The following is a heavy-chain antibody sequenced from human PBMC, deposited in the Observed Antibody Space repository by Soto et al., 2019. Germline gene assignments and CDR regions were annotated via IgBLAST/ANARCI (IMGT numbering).Heavy chain of an antibody. CDR3: ARSSGGSGKLWNYYGMDV. CDR1: GFTFSSYS. J-gene: IGHJ6*02. V-gene: IGHV3-21*06. D-gene: IGHD3-10*01. Sequence: PGGSLRLSCAASGFTFSSYSMNWVRQAPGKGLEWVSSISSGSSYIYYADSVKGRFNISRDNAKNSLYLQMNSIKAEDTAVYYCARSSGGSGKLWNYYGMDVWGQGTTVTVSS. CDR2: ISSGSSYI.